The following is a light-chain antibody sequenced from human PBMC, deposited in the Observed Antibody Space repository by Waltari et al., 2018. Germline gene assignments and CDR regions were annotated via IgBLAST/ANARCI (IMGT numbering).Light chain of an antibody. CDR2: AAS. V-gene: IGKV3-11*01. J-gene: IGKJ2*01. CDR3: QQRSNWTPHA. CDR1: QSVGTY. Sequence: IVLTQSSATLSLSPGESAILSCRASQSVGTYLALYQQKPGQAPQLLISAASSNATGIPARFRGSGSRTDFTLTISSLEAEDFAVYYCQQRSNWTPHAFGQGARLEIK.